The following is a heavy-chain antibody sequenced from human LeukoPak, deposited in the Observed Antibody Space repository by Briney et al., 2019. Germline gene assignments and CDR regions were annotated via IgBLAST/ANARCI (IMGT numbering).Heavy chain of an antibody. V-gene: IGHV3-74*01. J-gene: IGHJ4*02. CDR2: INSDGSST. Sequence: GGSLRLSCAASGFTFSSYWMHWVRQAPGKGLVWVSRINSDGSSTSYADSVKGRFTISRDNAKNSLYLQMNSLRAEDTAVYYCQVTSGWEDYWGQGTLVTVSS. CDR3: QVTSGWEDY. D-gene: IGHD6-19*01. CDR1: GFTFSSYW.